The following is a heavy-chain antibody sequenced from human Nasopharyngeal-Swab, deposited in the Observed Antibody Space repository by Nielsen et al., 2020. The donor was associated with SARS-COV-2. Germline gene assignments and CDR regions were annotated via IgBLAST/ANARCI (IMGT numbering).Heavy chain of an antibody. CDR1: GDTFTGYY. CDR3: ARGPAHGAYPSRASFDL. D-gene: IGHD3-16*01. Sequence: ASVKVSCKASGDTFTGYYIHWVRQAPGQGLEWMGWINPNGGGTNYAQEFQGRVTMTRDTSISTTYMDLRWLRSDDTAVYYCARGPAHGAYPSRASFDLWGRGTLVSVSS. V-gene: IGHV1-2*02. J-gene: IGHJ2*01. CDR2: INPNGGGT.